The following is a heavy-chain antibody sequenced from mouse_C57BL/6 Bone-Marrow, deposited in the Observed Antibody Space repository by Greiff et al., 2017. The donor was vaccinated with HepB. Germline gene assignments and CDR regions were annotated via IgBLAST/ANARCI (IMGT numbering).Heavy chain of an antibody. Sequence: VQLVESGAELVKPGASVKISCKASGYAFSSYWMNWVKQRPGKGLEWIGQIYPGDGDTNYNGKFKGQATLTAYKSSSTAYMQLSSLTSEDSAVYFCASIYYYGSRYFDVWGTGTTVTVSS. CDR2: IYPGDGDT. D-gene: IGHD1-1*01. V-gene: IGHV1-80*01. CDR3: ASIYYYGSRYFDV. CDR1: GYAFSSYW. J-gene: IGHJ1*03.